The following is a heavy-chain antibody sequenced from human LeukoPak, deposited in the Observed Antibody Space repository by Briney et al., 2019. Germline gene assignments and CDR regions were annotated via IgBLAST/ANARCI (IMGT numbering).Heavy chain of an antibody. CDR1: GYTFTGYY. CDR3: ATSRPYYLFDY. CDR2: INPNSGGT. V-gene: IGHV1-2*02. J-gene: IGHJ4*02. D-gene: IGHD3-10*01. Sequence: ASVKVSCKASGYTFTGYYMHWVRQAPGQGLEWMGWINPNSGGTNYAQKFQGRVTMTEDTSTDTAYMELSSLRSEDTAVYYCATSRPYYLFDYWGQGTLVTVSS.